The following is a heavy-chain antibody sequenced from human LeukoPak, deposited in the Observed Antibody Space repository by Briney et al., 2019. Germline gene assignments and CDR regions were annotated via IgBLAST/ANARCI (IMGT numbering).Heavy chain of an antibody. Sequence: GASVKVSCKASLYTFTRYYMHWVRPAPDQGLEWMGITNPSGGSTSYTQKLQGRVTLTRDTSTNTVYMKLSSLRSDDTAVYYCARDREYGSSAFDIWGQGTMVTDSS. CDR2: TNPSGGST. CDR1: LYTFTRYY. V-gene: IGHV1-46*01. CDR3: ARDREYGSSAFDI. D-gene: IGHD3-10*01. J-gene: IGHJ3*02.